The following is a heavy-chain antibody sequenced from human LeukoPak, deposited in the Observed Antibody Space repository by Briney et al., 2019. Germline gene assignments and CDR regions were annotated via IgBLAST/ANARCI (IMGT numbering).Heavy chain of an antibody. D-gene: IGHD1-26*01. CDR3: ARVSGSYVSDL. CDR2: ISPIFGIA. V-gene: IGHV1-69*04. J-gene: IGHJ2*01. Sequence: SVKVSCKASVGTFSSYAISWVPQAPGQALEWMGRISPIFGIANYAQKFQGRVTITADKSTSTAYMELSSLRSEDTVVYYCARVSGSYVSDLWGRGTLVTVSS. CDR1: VGTFSSYA.